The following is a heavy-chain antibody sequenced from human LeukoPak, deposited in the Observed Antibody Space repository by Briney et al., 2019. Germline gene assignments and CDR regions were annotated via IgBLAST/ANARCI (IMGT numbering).Heavy chain of an antibody. CDR2: ISYDGSNK. J-gene: IGHJ4*02. CDR3: ARDGRAYCGGDCYHAFDY. D-gene: IGHD2-21*02. CDR1: GFTFNSYW. Sequence: GGSLRLSCAASGFTFNSYWMSWVRQAPGKGLEWVAVISYDGSNKYYADSVKGRFTISRDNSKNTLYLQMNSLRAEDTAVYYCARDGRAYCGGDCYHAFDYWGQGTLVTVSS. V-gene: IGHV3-30-3*01.